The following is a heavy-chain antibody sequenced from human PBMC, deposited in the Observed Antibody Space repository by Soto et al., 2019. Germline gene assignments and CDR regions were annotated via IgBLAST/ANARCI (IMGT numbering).Heavy chain of an antibody. CDR1: GFTFSSYG. D-gene: IGHD2-15*01. V-gene: IGHV3-33*01. J-gene: IGHJ6*02. CDR3: AREDIVVVVAATPYYYGMDV. Sequence: QVQLVESGGGVVRPGRSLRLSCAASGFTFSSYGMHWVRQAPGKGLEWVAVIWYDGSNKYYADSVKGRFTISRDNSKNTLYLQMNSLRAEDTAVYYCAREDIVVVVAATPYYYGMDVWGQGTTVTVSS. CDR2: IWYDGSNK.